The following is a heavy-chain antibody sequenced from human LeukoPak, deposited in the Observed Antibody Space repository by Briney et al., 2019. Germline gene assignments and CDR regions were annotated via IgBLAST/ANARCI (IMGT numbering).Heavy chain of an antibody. CDR2: ISSSGRTK. CDR3: ARSFRTVTSDYFEH. V-gene: IGHV3-48*03. CDR1: GFTFSSYE. D-gene: IGHD4-17*01. J-gene: IGHJ4*02. Sequence: PGGSLRLSCEGSGFTFSSYEMKWVRQAPGKGLEGVAYISSSGRTKYYADSVKGRFSISRDSVKNALFLQMNSLRAEDTAVYYCARSFRTVTSDYFEHWGQGTLLTVSS.